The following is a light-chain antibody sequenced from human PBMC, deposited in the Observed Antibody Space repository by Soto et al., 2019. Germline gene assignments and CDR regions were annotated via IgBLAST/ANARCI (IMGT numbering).Light chain of an antibody. Sequence: SYELTQPPSVSVATGETARISCGGNNIGSKGVHWYQQKPGQAPVLVIYSDTDLPPVIPERFSGSNSANMATLTISRVEAGDEADYYCQVWDSGSAHVLFCGGTKLTVL. CDR1: NIGSKG. V-gene: IGLV3-21*01. CDR2: SDT. CDR3: QVWDSGSAHVL. J-gene: IGLJ2*01.